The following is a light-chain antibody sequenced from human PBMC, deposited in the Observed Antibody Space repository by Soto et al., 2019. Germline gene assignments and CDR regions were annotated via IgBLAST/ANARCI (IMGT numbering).Light chain of an antibody. CDR2: EAS. V-gene: IGKV1-5*01. CDR3: PPLMCYTWT. J-gene: IGKJ1*01. Sequence: DIQMTGSRCPVSSSWRGSVTLPCRASQSGSRWLARYQAKTGKASKVLIYEASPLESGFPSRFSGSGFGTEFTLSIRRPQAGDFASYYWPPLMCYTWTFRQRAKVDIK. CDR1: QSGSRW.